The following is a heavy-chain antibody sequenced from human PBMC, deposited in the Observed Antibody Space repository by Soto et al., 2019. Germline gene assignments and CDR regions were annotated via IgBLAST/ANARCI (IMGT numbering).Heavy chain of an antibody. J-gene: IGHJ3*02. CDR2: FDPEDGET. Sequence: QVQLVRSGDEVKKPGASVKVSCKVSGYTLTELSMHLVRQAPGKGLEWMGGFDPEDGETIYAQKIQGRVTMTEDTSTDTAYMELSSLRSEDTAVYYCATVRFVGNLIRAFEIWGQGTMVTVSS. CDR1: GYTLTELS. D-gene: IGHD2-15*01. V-gene: IGHV1-24*01. CDR3: ATVRFVGNLIRAFEI.